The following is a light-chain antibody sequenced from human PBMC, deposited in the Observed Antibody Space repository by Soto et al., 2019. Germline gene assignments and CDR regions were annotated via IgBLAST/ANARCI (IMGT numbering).Light chain of an antibody. V-gene: IGKV1-39*01. CDR2: AAS. CDR1: QTISFY. Sequence: DIQMTQSPSSLSASVGDSFTISCLSSQTISFYLNWYQQKPGKAHKVLIYAASTLQSGVPSRFSGSGSGTDFTLTISCLQSEDFATYYCQQYYSYPPITFGQGTRLEIK. J-gene: IGKJ5*01. CDR3: QQYYSYPPIT.